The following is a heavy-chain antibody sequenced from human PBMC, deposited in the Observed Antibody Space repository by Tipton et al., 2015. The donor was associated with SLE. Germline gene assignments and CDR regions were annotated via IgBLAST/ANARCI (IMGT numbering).Heavy chain of an antibody. CDR1: GFTFSDYY. CDR3: AREPSTEAFDF. V-gene: IGHV3-11*04. Sequence: GSLRLSCAASGFTFSDYYMSWIRQAPGKGLEWVSYISSSGTTIYYADSVKGRFTISRDNAKSSLFLQMNSLRVEDTAVYYCAREPSTEAFDFWGQGTLVTVSS. J-gene: IGHJ4*02. CDR2: ISSSGTTI.